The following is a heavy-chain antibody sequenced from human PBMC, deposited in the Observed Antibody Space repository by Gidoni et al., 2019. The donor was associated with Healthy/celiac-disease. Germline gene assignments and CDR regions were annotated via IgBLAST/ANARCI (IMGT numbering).Heavy chain of an antibody. CDR1: GYSFTSYW. Sequence: EVQLVQSGAEVKKPGESRKLSCKGSGYSFTSYWIGWVRQMPGKGLEWLGIIYPGDSDTRYSPSFQGQVTISADKSISTAYLQWSSLKASDTAMYYCARLQTCSSSSGEDDYWGQGTLVTVSS. CDR2: IYPGDSDT. D-gene: IGHD6-6*01. J-gene: IGHJ4*02. V-gene: IGHV5-51*01. CDR3: ARLQTCSSSSGEDDY.